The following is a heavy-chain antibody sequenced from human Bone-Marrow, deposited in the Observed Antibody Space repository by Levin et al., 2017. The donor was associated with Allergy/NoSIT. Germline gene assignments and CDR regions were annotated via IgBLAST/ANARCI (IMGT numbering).Heavy chain of an antibody. D-gene: IGHD2/OR15-2a*01. CDR1: GYTFTAWY. V-gene: IGHV1-2*02. J-gene: IGHJ4*02. CDR3: ASSNNYFSPFFNY. Sequence: ASVKVSCKASGYTFTAWYIHWVRQAPGQGLEWMGWINPNIGVTNYAQKYQARVTMTRDRSLSTAYMELSSLRSDDTAVYYCASSNNYFSPFFNYWGQGTLVTVSS. CDR2: INPNIGVT.